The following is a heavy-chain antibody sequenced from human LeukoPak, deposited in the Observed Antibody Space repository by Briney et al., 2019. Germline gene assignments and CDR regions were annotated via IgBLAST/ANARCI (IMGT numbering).Heavy chain of an antibody. CDR1: GGSITSANW. V-gene: IGHV4-4*02. CDR2: IYHTGNT. CDR3: ARDANGSDLHYYHMDV. J-gene: IGHJ6*03. Sequence: PSETLSLTCAVSGGSITSANWWCWVRQSPGKGLEWIGEIYHTGNTNYNPSLNSRVSISLNTSKNQFSLRLTSVTAADTAVYFCARDANGSDLHYYHMDVWGKGTTVTVSS. D-gene: IGHD6-25*01.